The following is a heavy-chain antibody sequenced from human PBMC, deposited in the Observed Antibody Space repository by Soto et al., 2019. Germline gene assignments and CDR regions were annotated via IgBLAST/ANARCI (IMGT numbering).Heavy chain of an antibody. J-gene: IGHJ6*02. CDR3: ARDKVPLAGYYYYGMDV. CDR1: GFTFSSYA. CDR2: ISYDGSNK. V-gene: IGHV3-30-3*01. Sequence: GGSLRLSCAASGFTFSSYAMHWVRQAPGKGLEWVAVISYDGSNKYYADSVKGRFTISRDNSKNTLYLQMNSLRAEDTAVYYCARDKVPLAGYYYYGMDVWGQGTTVTVSS. D-gene: IGHD3-10*01.